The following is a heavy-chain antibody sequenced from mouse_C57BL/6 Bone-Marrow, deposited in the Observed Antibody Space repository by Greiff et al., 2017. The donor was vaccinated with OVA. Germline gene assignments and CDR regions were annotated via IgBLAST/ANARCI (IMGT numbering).Heavy chain of an antibody. CDR3: ARKRGGYGNAMDY. CDR1: GYTFTSYW. CDR2: IHPNSGST. J-gene: IGHJ4*01. Sequence: QVQLQQPGAELVKPGASVKLSCKASGYTFTSYWMHWVKQRPGQGLEWIGMIHPNSGSTNYNEKFKSKATLTVDKTSSTAYMQLSSLTSEDSAVDYCARKRGGYGNAMDYWGQGTSVTVSS. V-gene: IGHV1-64*01. D-gene: IGHD2-1*01.